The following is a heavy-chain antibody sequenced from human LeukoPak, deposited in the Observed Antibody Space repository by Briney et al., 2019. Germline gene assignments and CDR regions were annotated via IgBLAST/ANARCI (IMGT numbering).Heavy chain of an antibody. CDR2: IYRGST. D-gene: IGHD3-10*01. J-gene: IGHJ6*03. CDR1: GDSMSNYY. CDR3: ATGYGSGTLRDRYYYMDV. V-gene: IGHV4-59*01. Sequence: SETLSLTCTVSGDSMSNYYWSWIRQSPGKGLEWIGYIYRGSTDYNPSLKSRVTISVDTSKNQFSLRLSSVTAADTAVYYCATGYGSGTLRDRYYYMDVWGKGTTVTVSS.